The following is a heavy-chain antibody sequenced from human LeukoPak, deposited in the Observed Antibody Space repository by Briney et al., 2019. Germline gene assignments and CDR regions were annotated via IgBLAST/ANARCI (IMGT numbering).Heavy chain of an antibody. Sequence: PSETLSLTCTVSGGSISSYYWSWIRQPPGKGLEWIGYIYYSGSTNYNPSLKSRVTISVDTSKNRFSLKLSSVTAADTAVYYCARGYYYDSSGYPPRFDPWGQGTLVTVSS. CDR3: ARGYYYDSSGYPPRFDP. V-gene: IGHV4-59*01. J-gene: IGHJ5*02. CDR2: IYYSGST. CDR1: GGSISSYY. D-gene: IGHD3-22*01.